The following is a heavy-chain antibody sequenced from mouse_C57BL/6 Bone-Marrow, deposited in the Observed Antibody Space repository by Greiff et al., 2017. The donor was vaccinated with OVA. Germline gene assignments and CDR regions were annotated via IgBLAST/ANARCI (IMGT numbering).Heavy chain of an antibody. Sequence: QVQLQQPGAELVRPGSSVKLSCKASGYTFTSYWMHWVKQRPIQGLEWIGNIDPSDSETHYNQKFKDKATLTVDKSSSTAYMQLSSLTSEDSAVYYCARWGLRRGFAYWGQGTLVTVSA. D-gene: IGHD2-4*01. V-gene: IGHV1-52*01. CDR2: IDPSDSET. J-gene: IGHJ3*01. CDR3: ARWGLRRGFAY. CDR1: GYTFTSYW.